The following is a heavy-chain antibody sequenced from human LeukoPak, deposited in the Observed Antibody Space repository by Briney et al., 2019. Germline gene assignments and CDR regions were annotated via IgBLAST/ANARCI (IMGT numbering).Heavy chain of an antibody. D-gene: IGHD6-13*01. CDR3: ARDNLAAAGDDNFDI. J-gene: IGHJ3*02. CDR1: GFTFSDYY. CDR2: ISISGFTV. V-gene: IGHV3-11*04. Sequence: GGSLRLSCAASGFTFSDYYMNWVRQAPGKGLEWISYISISGFTVYYADSVKGRFTISRDNAKNSLYLQMNSLRAEDTAIYYCARDNLAAAGDDNFDIWGQGTMVTVSS.